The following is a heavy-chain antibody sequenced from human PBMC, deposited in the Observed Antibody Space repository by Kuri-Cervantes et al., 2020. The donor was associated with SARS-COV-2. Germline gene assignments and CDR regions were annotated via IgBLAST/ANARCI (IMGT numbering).Heavy chain of an antibody. CDR3: ANFHYSSWWLWYFDY. CDR2: ISGGGDST. J-gene: IGHJ4*02. D-gene: IGHD6-13*01. CDR1: GFTFSTYA. Sequence: GESLKISCAASGFTFSTYAMSWVRQAPGKGLEWVSTISGGGDSTYYADSVKGRFTISRDNSKNTLYLQMNSLRAEDTALYYCANFHYSSWWLWYFDYWGQGTLVTVSS. V-gene: IGHV3-23*01.